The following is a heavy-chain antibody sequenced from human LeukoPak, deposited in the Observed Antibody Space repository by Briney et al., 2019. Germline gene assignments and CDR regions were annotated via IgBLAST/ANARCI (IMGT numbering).Heavy chain of an antibody. CDR3: ARPRNTYGFDI. J-gene: IGHJ3*02. V-gene: IGHV3-21*01. CDR2: IGTSSNYI. CDR1: QFTFSRYG. Sequence: KPGGSLRLSCAASQFTFSRYGMNWVRQAPGKGLEWVSFIGTSSNYIYYADSMKGRFTISRDNAKNSLYLQMNSLGAEDTALYYCARPRNTYGFDIWGQGTMVTVSS. D-gene: IGHD3-16*02.